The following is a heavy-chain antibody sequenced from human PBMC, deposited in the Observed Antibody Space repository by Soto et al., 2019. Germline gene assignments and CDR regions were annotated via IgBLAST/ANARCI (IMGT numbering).Heavy chain of an antibody. D-gene: IGHD2-15*01. V-gene: IGHV4-34*01. J-gene: IGHJ6*03. CDR1: GGSFSGYY. Sequence: SETLSLTCAVYGGSFSGYYWSWIRQPPGKGLEWIGEINHSGSTNYNPSLKSRVTISVDTSKNQFSLKLSSVTAADTAVYYCARRYCSGGSCYRYYYYYMDVWGKGTTVTVSS. CDR3: ARRYCSGGSCYRYYYYYMDV. CDR2: INHSGST.